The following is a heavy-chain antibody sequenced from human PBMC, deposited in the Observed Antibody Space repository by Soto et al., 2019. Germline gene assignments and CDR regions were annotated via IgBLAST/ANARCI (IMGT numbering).Heavy chain of an antibody. Sequence: KLVESGGGVVQPGGSLRLSCAASGITGTSSYMTWVRQAPGKGLEWVSTLYTSGDTYYADSVKGRFTLSRDSSKNTLFLQVSSLRVDDSGVYFWARAVFQWKKVAWFDLWGHGTQVFVSS. CDR3: ARAVFQWKKVAWFDL. CDR2: LYTSGDT. D-gene: IGHD6-19*01. J-gene: IGHJ5*02. CDR1: GITGTSSY. V-gene: IGHV3-66*01.